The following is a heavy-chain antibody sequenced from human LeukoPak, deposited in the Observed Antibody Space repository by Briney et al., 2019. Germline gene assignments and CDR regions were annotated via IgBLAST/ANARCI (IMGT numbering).Heavy chain of an antibody. V-gene: IGHV1-8*01. Sequence: ASVKVSCKASGYTFTSYDINWVRQATGQGLEGMGWMNANSGNTGYAQKFQGRVTMTRNTSISTAYMELSSLRSEDTAVYYCARAGYSSGWYSWYYYYGMDVWGQGTTVTVSS. CDR2: MNANSGNT. CDR1: GYTFTSYD. D-gene: IGHD6-19*01. J-gene: IGHJ6*02. CDR3: ARAGYSSGWYSWYYYYGMDV.